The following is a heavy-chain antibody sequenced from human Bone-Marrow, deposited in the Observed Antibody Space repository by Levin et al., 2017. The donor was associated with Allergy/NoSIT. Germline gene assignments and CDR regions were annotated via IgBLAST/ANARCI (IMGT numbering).Heavy chain of an antibody. Sequence: PGGSLRLSCAASGFSFSSYWMTWVRQAPGKGLEWVANIWQDGSQQNYEDSVKGRFTVSRDNAKNSLYLQMNRLRAEDTAVYYCARMGIRTFDSWGQGTLVTVSS. CDR2: IWQDGSQQ. CDR1: GFSFSSYW. CDR3: ARMGIRTFDS. V-gene: IGHV3-7*01. J-gene: IGHJ4*02. D-gene: IGHD3-3*02.